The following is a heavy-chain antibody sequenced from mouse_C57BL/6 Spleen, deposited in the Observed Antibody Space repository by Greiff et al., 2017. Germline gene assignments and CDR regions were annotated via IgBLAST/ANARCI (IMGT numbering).Heavy chain of an antibody. Sequence: VQLQQSGPELVKPGASVKISCKASGYTFTDYYMNWVKQSHGKSLEWIGDINPNNGGTSYNQKFKGKATLTDDMSTSQAYMELRSLTSEDSAVYYCASWGTAQARGYYAMDYWGQGTSVTVSS. V-gene: IGHV1-26*01. D-gene: IGHD3-2*02. CDR3: ASWGTAQARGYYAMDY. J-gene: IGHJ4*01. CDR2: INPNNGGT. CDR1: GYTFTDYY.